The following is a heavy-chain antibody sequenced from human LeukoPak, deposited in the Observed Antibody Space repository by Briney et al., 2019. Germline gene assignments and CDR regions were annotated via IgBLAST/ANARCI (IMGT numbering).Heavy chain of an antibody. V-gene: IGHV1-69*13. CDR3: ARGRGVIILVSYYYYGMDV. D-gene: IGHD3-10*01. Sequence: SVKLSCEASGGTFSSYAISGVRQAPGQGLEWVGGIIPIFGTANYAQKFQGRVTITADASTSTAYMELSSLRSEDTAVYYCARGRGVIILVSYYYYGMDVWGKGTTVTVSS. CDR1: GGTFSSYA. CDR2: IIPIFGTA. J-gene: IGHJ6*04.